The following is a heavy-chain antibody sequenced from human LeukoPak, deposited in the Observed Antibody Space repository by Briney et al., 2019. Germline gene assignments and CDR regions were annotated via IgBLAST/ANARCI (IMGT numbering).Heavy chain of an antibody. V-gene: IGHV4-30-2*01. Sequence: PSETLSLTCAVSGGSISSGGYSWSWVRQPPGKGLEWIGYIYHSGSTYYNPSLKSRVTISVDRSKNQFSLKLSSVTAADTAVYYCAKDTWLAYWGQGTLVTVSS. CDR2: IYHSGST. CDR1: GGSISSGGYS. J-gene: IGHJ4*02. CDR3: AKDTWLAY. D-gene: IGHD3-10*01.